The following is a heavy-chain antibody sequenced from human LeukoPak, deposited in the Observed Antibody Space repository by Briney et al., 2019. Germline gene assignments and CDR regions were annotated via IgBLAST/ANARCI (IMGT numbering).Heavy chain of an antibody. D-gene: IGHD4-11*01. CDR1: GGSISSGGYY. CDR2: IYYSGST. V-gene: IGHV4-31*03. CDR3: ALSNPTVRAFDI. Sequence: SETLSLTCTVSGGSISSGGYYWSWIRQHPGKGLEWIGYIYYSGSTYYNPSLKSRVTISVDTSKNQFSLKLSSVTAADTAVYYCALSNPTVRAFDIWGKGTMVTVSS. J-gene: IGHJ3*02.